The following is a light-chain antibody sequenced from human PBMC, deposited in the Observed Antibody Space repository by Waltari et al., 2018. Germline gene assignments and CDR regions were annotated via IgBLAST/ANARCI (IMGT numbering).Light chain of an antibody. CDR3: QQRSSWPLT. CDR1: QTVSTY. CDR2: DAS. J-gene: IGKJ4*01. V-gene: IGKV3-11*01. Sequence: EVVLTQSPATLSLSPGARATLSCRASQTVSTYLAWYHQKPGPAPRLLIYDASNRATGIPARFSGSGSGTDFTLTISSREPDDFGLYYCQQRSSWPLTFGGGSKVEIK.